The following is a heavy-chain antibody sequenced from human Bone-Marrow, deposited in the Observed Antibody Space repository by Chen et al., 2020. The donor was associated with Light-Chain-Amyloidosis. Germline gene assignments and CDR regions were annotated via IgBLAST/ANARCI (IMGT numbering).Heavy chain of an antibody. CDR3: ARRRDGYNFDY. CDR1: GYTFPNYW. CDR2: IYPDDSDA. Sequence: EVQLEQSGPEVTKPGESLKISCKGSGYTFPNYWIGWVRQMPGKGLEWMGVIYPDDSDASYSPSFEGQVTISADKSITTAYLQWRSLKGSDTAMYYCARRRDGYNFDYWGQGTRSPSP. V-gene: IGHV5-51*01. J-gene: IGHJ4*02. D-gene: IGHD5-12*01.